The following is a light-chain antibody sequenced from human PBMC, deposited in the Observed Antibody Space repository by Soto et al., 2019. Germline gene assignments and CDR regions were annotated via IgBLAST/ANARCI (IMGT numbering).Light chain of an antibody. Sequence: EIVITQSPATLSVSPGERATLSCRASQSVSSKLAWYQQKPGQAPRLLIYRASTRATDIPARFSGSGSGTDFTLTINSLEPEDFATYYCQQSSSSPITFGQGTRLEIK. V-gene: IGKV3-15*01. CDR1: QSVSSK. CDR2: RAS. CDR3: QQSSSSPIT. J-gene: IGKJ5*01.